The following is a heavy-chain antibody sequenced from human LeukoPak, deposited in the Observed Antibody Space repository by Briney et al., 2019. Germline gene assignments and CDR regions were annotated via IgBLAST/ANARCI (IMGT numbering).Heavy chain of an antibody. CDR2: VYTYGTS. D-gene: IGHD5-24*01. Sequence: SETLSLTRTVSGDSMSSFSWNWIRRPAGKGLEWIGRVYTYGTSSYHPSLRGRVTMSADTSKSHFSLIVSSVTAADMGVYYCARSYIGKDGYSYLDYWGQGTPVTVSS. CDR3: ARSYIGKDGYSYLDY. CDR1: GDSMSSFS. V-gene: IGHV4-4*07. J-gene: IGHJ4*02.